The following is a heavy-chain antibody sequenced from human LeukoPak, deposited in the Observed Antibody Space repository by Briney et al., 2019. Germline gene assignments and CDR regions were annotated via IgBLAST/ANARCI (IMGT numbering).Heavy chain of an antibody. CDR1: GFTLSSYG. Sequence: GGSLRLTCAASGFTLSSYGMHWVRQPQGEGLEWVAVISHDGSKKYSAESVKGRFTISRDNSKNTLYLQMNSLRAEDTAVYYCARANGQLWTTPDYWGQGTLVTISS. D-gene: IGHD5-18*01. CDR2: ISHDGSKK. J-gene: IGHJ4*02. CDR3: ARANGQLWTTPDY. V-gene: IGHV3-30*03.